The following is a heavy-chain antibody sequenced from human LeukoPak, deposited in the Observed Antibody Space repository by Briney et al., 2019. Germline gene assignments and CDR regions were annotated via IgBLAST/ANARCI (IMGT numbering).Heavy chain of an antibody. CDR2: IYYSGST. J-gene: IGHJ4*02. Sequence: KPSETLSLTCTVSGGSISSGDYYWSWIRQPPGKGLEWIGYIYYSGSTYYNPSLKSRVTISVDTSKNQFSLKLSSVTAADTAVYYCAREVGEVNSKSHEYYFDYWGQGTLVTVSS. V-gene: IGHV4-30-4*01. CDR3: AREVGEVNSKSHEYYFDY. D-gene: IGHD3-16*01. CDR1: GGSISSGDYY.